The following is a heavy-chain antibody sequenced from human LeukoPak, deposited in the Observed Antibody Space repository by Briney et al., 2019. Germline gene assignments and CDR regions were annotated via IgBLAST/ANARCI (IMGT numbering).Heavy chain of an antibody. V-gene: IGHV1-8*01. CDR1: GYTFTSYD. CDR3: ARGQKDIAAAGTTFDY. Sequence: ASVKVSCKASGYTFTSYDINWVRQATGQGLELMGWMNPNSGNTGYAQKFQGRVTMTRNTSISTAYMELSSLRSEDTAVYYCARGQKDIAAAGTTFDYWGQGTLVTVSS. CDR2: MNPNSGNT. J-gene: IGHJ4*02. D-gene: IGHD6-13*01.